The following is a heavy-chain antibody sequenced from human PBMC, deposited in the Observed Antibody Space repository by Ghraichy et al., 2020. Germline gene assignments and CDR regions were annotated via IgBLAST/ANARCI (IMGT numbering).Heavy chain of an antibody. CDR1: GFTFSDTW. CDR3: AKGGEYWFY. J-gene: IGHJ4*02. D-gene: IGHD2/OR15-2a*01. CDR2: INQDGSQK. V-gene: IGHV3-7*01. Sequence: GGSLRLSCAGSGFTFSDTWMTWIRHTPGKGLEWVANINQDGSQKNYVDSVMGRFTISRDNAKNSMFLQMNSLRAEDTAVYYCAKGGEYWFYGGQGTLVTVSS.